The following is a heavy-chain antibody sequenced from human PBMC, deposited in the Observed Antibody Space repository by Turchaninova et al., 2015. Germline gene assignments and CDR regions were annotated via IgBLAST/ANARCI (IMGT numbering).Heavy chain of an antibody. D-gene: IGHD1-7*01. V-gene: IGHV3-74*03. CDR2: INPDGTNT. J-gene: IGHJ4*02. CDR1: GVTFSNYW. CDR3: ASYNWNYDNDY. Sequence: EEQLVESGGGLVQPGGSLRLSCAASGVTFSNYWMYWGRQVQGKGVVWVSRINPDGTNTEYADSVRGRFTISRDNAKNTLYLQMNSLSAEDTAVYYCASYNWNYDNDYWGQGTLVTVSS.